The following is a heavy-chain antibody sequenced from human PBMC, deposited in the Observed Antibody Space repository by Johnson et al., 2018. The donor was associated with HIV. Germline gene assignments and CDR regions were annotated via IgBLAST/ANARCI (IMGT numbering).Heavy chain of an antibody. J-gene: IGHJ3*02. Sequence: QVQLVESGGGVVQPGRTLRLSCAASGFPFSNFAMHWVRQAPGKGLEWVAIISYDGSKIFYADSVKGRFTISRDNSKNTLYLQMNSLRAEDTAVYYCARDYRYGGNSAFDIWGQGTMVTVSS. CDR3: ARDYRYGGNSAFDI. D-gene: IGHD4-23*01. V-gene: IGHV3-30*04. CDR2: ISYDGSKI. CDR1: GFPFSNFA.